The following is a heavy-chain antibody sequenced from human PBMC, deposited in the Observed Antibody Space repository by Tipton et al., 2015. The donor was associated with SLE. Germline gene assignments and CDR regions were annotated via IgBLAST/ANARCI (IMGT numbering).Heavy chain of an antibody. D-gene: IGHD5-12*01. CDR3: AGVGYALDAFDI. CDR2: ISSSSSYI. J-gene: IGHJ3*02. CDR1: GFTFSSYS. V-gene: IGHV3-21*01. Sequence: SLRLSCAASGFTFSSYSMNWVRQAPGKGLEWVSSISSSSSYIYYADSVKGRFTISRDNAKNSLYLQMNSLRAEDTAVYYCAGVGYALDAFDIWGQGTMVTVSS.